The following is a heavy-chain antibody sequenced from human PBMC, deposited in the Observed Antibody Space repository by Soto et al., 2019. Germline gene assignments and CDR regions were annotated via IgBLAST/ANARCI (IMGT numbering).Heavy chain of an antibody. CDR1: GYRFTNYG. Sequence: QIQLVQSGGEVKKPGASVNVSCKPSGYRFTNYGIGWVRQAPGQGLEWMGWISTYNVNTIYAQNFQGRVTLTTDTSTNTAYMELKSLTSDDTAVYYCARVPGELHLLEAFDVWGQGTMLTVSS. J-gene: IGHJ3*01. CDR2: ISTYNVNT. CDR3: ARVPGELHLLEAFDV. D-gene: IGHD1-7*01. V-gene: IGHV1-18*01.